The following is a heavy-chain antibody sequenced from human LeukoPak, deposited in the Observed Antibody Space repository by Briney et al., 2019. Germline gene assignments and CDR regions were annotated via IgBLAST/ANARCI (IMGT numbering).Heavy chain of an antibody. J-gene: IGHJ5*02. Sequence: SVKVSCKASGGTFSSYTISWVRQAPGQGLEWMGRIIPILGIANYAQKFQGRVTITADKPTSTAYMELSSLRSEDTAVYYCAGGWGIAAAGTNWFDPWGQGTLVTVSS. D-gene: IGHD6-13*01. CDR3: AGGWGIAAAGTNWFDP. CDR1: GGTFSSYT. CDR2: IIPILGIA. V-gene: IGHV1-69*02.